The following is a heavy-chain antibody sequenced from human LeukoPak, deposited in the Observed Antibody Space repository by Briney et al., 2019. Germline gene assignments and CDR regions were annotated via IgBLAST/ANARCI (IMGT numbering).Heavy chain of an antibody. V-gene: IGHV3-64*01. D-gene: IGHD2-15*01. CDR1: GFTFSSYA. Sequence: GGSLRLSCAASGFTFSSYAMHWVRQAPGKGLEYVSAISSNGGSTYYANSVKGRFTTSRDNSKNTLYLQMGSLRAEDMAVYYCARDAITRGPENWFDPWGQGTLVTVSS. J-gene: IGHJ5*02. CDR2: ISSNGGST. CDR3: ARDAITRGPENWFDP.